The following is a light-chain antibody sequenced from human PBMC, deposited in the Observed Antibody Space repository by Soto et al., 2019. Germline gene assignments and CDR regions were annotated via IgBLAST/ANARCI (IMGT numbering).Light chain of an antibody. J-gene: IGLJ1*01. CDR3: CSYTGSIYV. CDR1: SSDVGSYNL. V-gene: IGLV2-23*01. CDR2: EGS. Sequence: QPVLTQPASVSGSPGQSITISCTGTSSDVGSYNLVSWYQQHPGKAPKLMVYEGSKRPSGVSDRFSGSKSGNTASLTISGLQADDEADYYCCSYTGSIYVFGTGTKVTVL.